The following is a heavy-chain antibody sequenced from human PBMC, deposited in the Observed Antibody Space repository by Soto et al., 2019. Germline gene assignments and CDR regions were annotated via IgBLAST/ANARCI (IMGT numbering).Heavy chain of an antibody. J-gene: IGHJ6*02. CDR3: AKDEVLVVAVARDYYGMDV. D-gene: IGHD2-15*01. CDR1: GFTFSSYG. Sequence: PGGSLRLSCAASGFTFSSYGMHWVRQAPGKGLEWVAVISYDGSNKYYADSVKGRFTISRDNSKNTLYLQMNSLRAEDTAVYYCAKDEVLVVAVARDYYGMDVWGQGTTVTVS. V-gene: IGHV3-30*18. CDR2: ISYDGSNK.